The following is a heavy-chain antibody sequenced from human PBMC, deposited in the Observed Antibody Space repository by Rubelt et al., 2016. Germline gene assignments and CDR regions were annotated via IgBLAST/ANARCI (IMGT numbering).Heavy chain of an antibody. CDR1: GFTFSSYG. CDR3: TTDQVGAYPTSFDD. D-gene: IGHD1-26*01. Sequence: VQLVESGGGVVQPGRSLRLSCAASGFTFSSYGMHWVRQAPGKGLEWVGRIKSKTDGGTTDYAAPVKGRFTISRDDSKNTLYLQMNRRKTEDTAVYYCTTDQVGAYPTSFDDWGQGTLVTVSS. J-gene: IGHJ4*02. V-gene: IGHV3-15*01. CDR2: IKSKTDGGTT.